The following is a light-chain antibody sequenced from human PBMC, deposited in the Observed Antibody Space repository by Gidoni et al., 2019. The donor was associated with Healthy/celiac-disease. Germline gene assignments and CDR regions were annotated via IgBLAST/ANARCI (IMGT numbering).Light chain of an antibody. V-gene: IGLV2-14*01. CDR2: DVS. CDR3: SSYTSSSTL. CDR1: SSDVGGYNY. J-gene: IGLJ3*02. Sequence: QSARTQPASGSGSPGQSITSACTGTSSDVGGYNYVSWYQPHPGKAPKLMIYDVSNRPSGVSTRFSGSKSGNTASLTLSGLQAEDEADYYCSSYTSSSTLFGGGPKLTVL.